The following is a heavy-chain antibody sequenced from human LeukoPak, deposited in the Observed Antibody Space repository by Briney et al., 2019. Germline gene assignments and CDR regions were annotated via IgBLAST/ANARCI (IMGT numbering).Heavy chain of an antibody. D-gene: IGHD6-19*01. CDR3: AREATGWRPLDF. V-gene: IGHV6-1*01. CDR2: TYYRSKWYN. CDR1: GDSVSSNSAA. Sequence: SQTLSLTCAISGDSVSSNSAAWNWFRQSPSRGLEWLGRTYYRSKWYNDYAVSVKGRVTINPDTSKNQFSLQLNSVTPEDTAVYYCAREATGWRPLDFWGQGTLVTVSS. J-gene: IGHJ4*02.